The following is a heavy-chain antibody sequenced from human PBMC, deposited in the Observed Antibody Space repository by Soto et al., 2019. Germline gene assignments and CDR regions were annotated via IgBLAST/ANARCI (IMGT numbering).Heavy chain of an antibody. CDR2: ISGSGFST. V-gene: IGHV3-23*01. CDR3: ASRNYYSTTDYYFYYFDY. Sequence: GGSLRLSCAASGFTFRNHAMSWVRQAPGKGLEWVSGISGSGFSTYYADSVKGRFTISRDNSKNTLYLQMNGLRAEDTAVYYCASRNYYSTTDYYFYYFDYWGQGTLVTVSS. CDR1: GFTFRNHA. J-gene: IGHJ4*02. D-gene: IGHD3-22*01.